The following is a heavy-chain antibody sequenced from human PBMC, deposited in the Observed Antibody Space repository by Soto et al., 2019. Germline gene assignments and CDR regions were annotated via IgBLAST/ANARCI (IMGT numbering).Heavy chain of an antibody. D-gene: IGHD3-10*01. CDR3: ARRYGTVFDI. CDR2: IYYSGTT. V-gene: IGHV4-59*08. Sequence: SETLSLTCTVSGGSISSYYWSWIRQPPGKGLEWIGYIYYSGTTNYNPSLKSRVTISVDTSKNQFSLKLSSVTAADTAVYYCARRYGTVFDIWGQGTMVTVSS. CDR1: GGSISSYY. J-gene: IGHJ3*02.